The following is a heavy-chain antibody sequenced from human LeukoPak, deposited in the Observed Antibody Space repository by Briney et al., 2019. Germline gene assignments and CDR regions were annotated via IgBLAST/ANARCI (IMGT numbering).Heavy chain of an antibody. Sequence: QPGGSLRLSCAASGFTFNSYFMTWVRQTPGKGLEWVANIKQDGSDKFYVDSVKGRFTISRDNAKNSLYLQMNSLRAEDTAVYFCARTSTRDGYRYFDYWGPGTLVTVSS. CDR3: ARTSTRDGYRYFDY. CDR1: GFTFNSYF. D-gene: IGHD5-24*01. CDR2: IKQDGSDK. V-gene: IGHV3-7*04. J-gene: IGHJ4*02.